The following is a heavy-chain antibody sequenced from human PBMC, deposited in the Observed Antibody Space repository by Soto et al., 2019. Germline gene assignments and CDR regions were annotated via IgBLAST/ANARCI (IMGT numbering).Heavy chain of an antibody. CDR1: GFTFSSYG. CDR3: VRDLALMADY. J-gene: IGHJ4*02. CDR2: ILYDGSKK. V-gene: IGHV3-30*03. Sequence: GGSLRLSCAASGFTFSSYGMHWVRQAPGKGLQWVAQILYDGSKKHYADSVRGRFTITRDNSKNTVYLQMDSLRVDDTAMYYCVRDLALMADYWGQGTLVTVSS. D-gene: IGHD3-16*01.